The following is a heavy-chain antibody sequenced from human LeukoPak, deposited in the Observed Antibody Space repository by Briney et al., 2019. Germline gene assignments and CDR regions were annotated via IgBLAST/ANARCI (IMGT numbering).Heavy chain of an antibody. J-gene: IGHJ4*02. D-gene: IGHD4-17*01. V-gene: IGHV3-33*01. CDR1: GXSFSNYD. CDR2: IWYDGSNK. Sequence: GGSLRLSCAASGXSFSNYDMHWVRQAPGKGLEWVAVIWYDGSNKYYADSVKGRFTISRDNSKNTLYLQMNSLRVEDTAVYYCARGDPTVTTKQNFDYWGQGTLVTVSS. CDR3: ARGDPTVTTKQNFDY.